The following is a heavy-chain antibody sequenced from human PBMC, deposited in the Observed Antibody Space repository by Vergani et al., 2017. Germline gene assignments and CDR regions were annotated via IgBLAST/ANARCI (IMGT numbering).Heavy chain of an antibody. V-gene: IGHV4-59*01. D-gene: IGHD6-6*01. CDR2: ISYSVTT. Sequence: QVQLQESGPGLVKPSETLSLTCTVSGGSISSYYWSWIRQPPGKGLEWIGYISYSVTTNYNPSLKSRVTISVDTSKNQFSRKLRSVTAADTAVYYCARGGSSSTGGYYYYYMDVWGKGP. CDR1: GGSISSYY. J-gene: IGHJ6*03. CDR3: ARGGSSSTGGYYYYYMDV.